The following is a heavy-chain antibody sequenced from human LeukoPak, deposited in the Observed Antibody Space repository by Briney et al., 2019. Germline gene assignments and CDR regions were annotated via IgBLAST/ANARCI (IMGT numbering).Heavy chain of an antibody. CDR1: GGSISSSSYY. J-gene: IGHJ4*02. CDR3: ARDVLGSGSYYPSSDY. CDR2: IYTSGST. Sequence: SETLSLTCTVSGGSISSSSYYWGWIRQPPGKGLEWIGRIYTSGSTNYNPSLKSRVTISVDTSKNQFSLKLSSVTAADTAVYYCARDVLGSGSYYPSSDYWGQGTLVTVSS. D-gene: IGHD3-10*01. V-gene: IGHV4-39*07.